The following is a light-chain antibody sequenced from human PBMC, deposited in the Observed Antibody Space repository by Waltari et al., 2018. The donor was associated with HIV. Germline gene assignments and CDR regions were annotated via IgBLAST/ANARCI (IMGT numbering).Light chain of an antibody. V-gene: IGLV1-47*01. CDR1: SFNIGSNY. Sequence: QSVLTQSPSASGTPGQRVTISCSGGSFNIGSNYVYWYQQFPGTAPRLLIYRNTLRPSGVPDRFSGSKSATSASLAISGLRSEDEADYFCAAWDDSVSGRVFGGGTKLTVL. CDR2: RNT. J-gene: IGLJ3*02. CDR3: AAWDDSVSGRV.